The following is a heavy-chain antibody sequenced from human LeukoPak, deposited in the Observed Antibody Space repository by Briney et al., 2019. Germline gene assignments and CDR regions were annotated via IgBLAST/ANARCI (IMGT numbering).Heavy chain of an antibody. Sequence: SAKVSCKASGGTFSSYAISWVRQAPGQGLEWMGGIIPIFGTANYAQKSQGRVTITADESTSTAYMELSSLRSEDTAVYYCAREEYYYDSRGPRGDYWGQGTLVTVSS. CDR1: GGTFSSYA. CDR3: AREEYYYDSRGPRGDY. J-gene: IGHJ4*02. D-gene: IGHD3-22*01. V-gene: IGHV1-69*13. CDR2: IIPIFGTA.